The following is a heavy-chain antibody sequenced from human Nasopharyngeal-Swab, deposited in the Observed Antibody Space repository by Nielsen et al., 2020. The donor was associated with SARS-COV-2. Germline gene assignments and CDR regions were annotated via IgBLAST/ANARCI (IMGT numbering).Heavy chain of an antibody. CDR2: IRSKAYGGTT. J-gene: IGHJ4*02. CDR1: GFTFGDYA. CDR3: TRAVGLLWFGAY. Sequence: GGSLRLSCTASGFTFGDYAMTWVRQAPGKGLEWVGFIRSKAYGGTTEYAASVKGRFTISRDDSKSIAYLQMNSLKTEDTAVYYCTRAVGLLWFGAYWGQGTLVTVSS. D-gene: IGHD3-10*01. V-gene: IGHV3-49*04.